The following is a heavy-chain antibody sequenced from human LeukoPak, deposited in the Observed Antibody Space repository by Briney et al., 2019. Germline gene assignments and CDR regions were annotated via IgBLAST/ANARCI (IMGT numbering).Heavy chain of an antibody. CDR3: ARRHSGWYDAFDI. CDR2: ISSSSYI. D-gene: IGHD6-19*01. J-gene: IGHJ3*02. V-gene: IGHV3-21*01. CDR1: GFTFSSYS. Sequence: GGSLRLSCAASGFTFSSYSMNWVRQAPGKGLEWVSSISSSSYIYYADSVKGRFTISRDNAKNSLYLQMNSLRAEDTAVYYCARRHSGWYDAFDIWGQGTMVTVSS.